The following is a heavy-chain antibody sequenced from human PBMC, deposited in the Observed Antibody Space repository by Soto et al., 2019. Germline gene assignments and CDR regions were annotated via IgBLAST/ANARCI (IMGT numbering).Heavy chain of an antibody. V-gene: IGHV4-30-4*08. CDR3: ARDLDTATYFDY. Sequence: SETLSLTCTVSGGSFSSGGYYWSWIRQLPGKGLEWIGYIYYSGSTYYNPSLKSRVTISVDTSKNQFSLKLDSVTAADTAVYYCARDLDTATYFDYWGHGTLVTVS. CDR2: IYYSGST. CDR1: GGSFSSGGYY. J-gene: IGHJ4*01. D-gene: IGHD5-18*01.